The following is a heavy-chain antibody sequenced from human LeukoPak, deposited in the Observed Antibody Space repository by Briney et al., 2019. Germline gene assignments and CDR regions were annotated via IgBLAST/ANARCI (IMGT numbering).Heavy chain of an antibody. D-gene: IGHD3-22*01. CDR3: ARAQGGYYDSSGYDY. V-gene: IGHV3-21*01. CDR2: ITSSRTYI. Sequence: GGSLRLSCAASRFTFSNYSMNWVRQAPGKGLEWVSSITSSRTYIYYADSVEGRFTISRDNAKNSLYLQMNSLRAEDTAVYYCARAQGGYYDSSGYDYWGQGTLVTVSS. CDR1: RFTFSNYS. J-gene: IGHJ4*02.